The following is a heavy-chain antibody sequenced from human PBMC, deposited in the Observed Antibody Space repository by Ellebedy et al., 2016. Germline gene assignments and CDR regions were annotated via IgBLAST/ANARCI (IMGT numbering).Heavy chain of an antibody. CDR2: IFSDGNT. Sequence: GESLKISCAASGFTVSTNYMKWVRQAPGKGLEWVSAIFSDGNTNYADSVKGRFTISRDNSKNTLYLQMNSLRAEDTAVYYCAKDPMVRGDSGVWGQGTTVAVSS. D-gene: IGHD3-10*01. J-gene: IGHJ6*02. CDR3: AKDPMVRGDSGV. CDR1: GFTVSTNY. V-gene: IGHV3-53*01.